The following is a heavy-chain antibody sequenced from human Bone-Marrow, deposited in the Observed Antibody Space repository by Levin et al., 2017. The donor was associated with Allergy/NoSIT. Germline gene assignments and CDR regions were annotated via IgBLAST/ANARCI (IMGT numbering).Heavy chain of an antibody. CDR1: GFNFDHYA. CDR3: ARNGAWSFEF. J-gene: IGHJ4*02. Sequence: GGSLRLSCAASGFNFDHYAMHWVRQAPGKGLEWVSGISWNSGSIGYEDSVKGRFTISRDNAKNSLDLQMNSLRVEDTAVYYCARNGAWSFEFWGQGTLVTVSS. V-gene: IGHV3-9*01. CDR2: ISWNSGSI. D-gene: IGHD2-8*01.